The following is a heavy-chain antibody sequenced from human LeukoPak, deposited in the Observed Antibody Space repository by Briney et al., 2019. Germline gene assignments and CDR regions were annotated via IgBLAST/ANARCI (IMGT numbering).Heavy chain of an antibody. V-gene: IGHV3-33*01. CDR2: IWYDGSNK. J-gene: IGHJ4*02. CDR1: RFTLSSCG. D-gene: IGHD5-18*01. Sequence: PGGSLRLSCAASRFTLSSCGMQWVRQAPGKELEWVAVIWYDGSNKYYADSVKGRFTISRDNAKNSLYLQMNSLRAEDTAVYYCARDLVQLWSKDFWGQGTLVTVSS. CDR3: ARDLVQLWSKDF.